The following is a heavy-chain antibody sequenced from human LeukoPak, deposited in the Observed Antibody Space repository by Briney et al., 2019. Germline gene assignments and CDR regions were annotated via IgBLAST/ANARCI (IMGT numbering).Heavy chain of an antibody. CDR1: GFTFSSYG. CDR2: IRYDGSNK. V-gene: IGHV3-30*02. Sequence: GGSLRLSCAESGFTFSSYGMHWVRQAPGKGLEWVAFIRYDGSNKYYADSVKGRFTISRDNAKNALYLQMNSLRAEDTALYYCARASGGSYLYYFDYWGQGTLVTVSS. D-gene: IGHD1-26*01. CDR3: ARASGGSYLYYFDY. J-gene: IGHJ4*02.